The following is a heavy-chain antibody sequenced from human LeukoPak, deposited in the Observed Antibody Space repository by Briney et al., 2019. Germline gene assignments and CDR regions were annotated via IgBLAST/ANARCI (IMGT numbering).Heavy chain of an antibody. J-gene: IGHJ4*02. CDR1: GYTFTDYA. V-gene: IGHV1-3*01. CDR3: ARGRWVAPRQGYYLDY. CDR2: INAGNGDT. Sequence: EASVKVSCTASGYTFTDYAMQWVRQAPGQSLEWMGWINAGNGDTKYSQMFQGRVTITRDTSASTAYMELSSLRSEDTAVYYCARGRWVAPRQGYYLDYWGQGTLVTVSS. D-gene: IGHD5-12*01.